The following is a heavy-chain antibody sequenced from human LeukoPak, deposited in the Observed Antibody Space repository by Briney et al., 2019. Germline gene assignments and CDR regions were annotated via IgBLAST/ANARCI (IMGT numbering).Heavy chain of an antibody. J-gene: IGHJ4*02. Sequence: GGSLRLSCAASGFTFSSYSMNWVRQAPGKGLEWVSSISSSSSYIHYADSVKGRFTIPRDNAKNSLYLQMTSLRAENTAVYYCARETRGYYFDYWGQGTLVTVSS. CDR3: ARETRGYYFDY. V-gene: IGHV3-21*01. CDR1: GFTFSSYS. CDR2: ISSSSSYI.